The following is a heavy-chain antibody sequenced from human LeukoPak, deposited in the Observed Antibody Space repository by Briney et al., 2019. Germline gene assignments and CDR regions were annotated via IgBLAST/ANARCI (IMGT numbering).Heavy chain of an antibody. J-gene: IGHJ2*01. CDR1: GGSVSSGSYY. CDR3: ARTIAVSWYFDL. CDR2: IYYSGST. D-gene: IGHD6-19*01. V-gene: IGHV4-61*01. Sequence: SETLSLTCTVSGGSVSSGSYYWSWIRQPPGKGLEWIGYIYYSGSTNYNPSLKSRVTISVDTSKNQFSLKLSSVTAADTAVYYCARTIAVSWYFDLWGRGTLVTVSS.